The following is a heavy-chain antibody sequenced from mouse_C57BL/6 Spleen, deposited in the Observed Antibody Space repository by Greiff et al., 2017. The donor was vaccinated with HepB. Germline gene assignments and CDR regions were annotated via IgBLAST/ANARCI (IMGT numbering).Heavy chain of an antibody. CDR2: IDPETGGT. CDR1: GYTFTDYE. D-gene: IGHD1-1*01. J-gene: IGHJ3*01. V-gene: IGHV1-15*01. Sequence: VQLQQSGAELVRPGASVTLSCKASGYTFTDYEMHWVKQTPVHGLEWIGAIDPETGGTAYNQKFKGKAILTADKSSSTAYMELRSLTSEDSAVYYCTRDYGSSDWFAYWGQGTLVTVSA. CDR3: TRDYGSSDWFAY.